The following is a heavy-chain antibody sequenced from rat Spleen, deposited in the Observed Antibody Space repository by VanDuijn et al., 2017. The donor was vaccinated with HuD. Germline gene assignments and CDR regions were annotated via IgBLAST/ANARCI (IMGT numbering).Heavy chain of an antibody. Sequence: QVQLKESGPGLVQPSQTLSLTCTVSGFSLTNYGVSWVRQPPGKGLEWIGAIWSGGTTDYSSALKSRLSISRDTSKSQVLLKMNRLQTEDSAMYFCTALTPYWYFDFWGPGTMVTVSS. CDR2: IWSGGTT. CDR1: GFSLTNYG. V-gene: IGHV2-15*01. D-gene: IGHD5-1*01. CDR3: TALTPYWYFDF. J-gene: IGHJ1*01.